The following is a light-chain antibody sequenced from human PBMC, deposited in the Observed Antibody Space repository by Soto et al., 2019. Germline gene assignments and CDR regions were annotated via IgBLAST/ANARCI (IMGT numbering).Light chain of an antibody. J-gene: IGKJ1*01. V-gene: IGKV1-39*01. CDR2: AAY. CDR3: QQSDSTPRT. CDR1: QSIRSY. Sequence: DIQMTQSPSSLSASVGDRVIITCRASQSIRSYLNWYQQKPGKAPKLLIYAAYSLQSGVPSRFSGSGSGTDFSLTISSLQPEDFATYYCQQSDSTPRTFGQGTKVEIK.